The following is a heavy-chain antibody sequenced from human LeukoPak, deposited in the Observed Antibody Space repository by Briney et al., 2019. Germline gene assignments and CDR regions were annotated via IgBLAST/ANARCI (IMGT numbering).Heavy chain of an antibody. CDR1: SYSISSGYY. CDR3: ARDRGGRSGEAAGDFDF. Sequence: SETLSLTCAVSSYSISSGYYWDWIRQPPGKGLEWIGTIFYSGRAYYNPSLKSRVTMSVDTSKNHFSLKLTSVTAADTSVYFCARDRGGRSGEAAGDFDFWGQGTLVTVSS. J-gene: IGHJ4*02. D-gene: IGHD5-12*01. CDR2: IFYSGRA. V-gene: IGHV4-38-2*02.